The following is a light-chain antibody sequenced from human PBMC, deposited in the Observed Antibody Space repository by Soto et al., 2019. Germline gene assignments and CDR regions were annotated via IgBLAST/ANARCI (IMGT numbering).Light chain of an antibody. J-gene: IGKJ2*01. V-gene: IGKV3-20*01. CDR3: QQYGSSPYT. CDR2: GAS. Sequence: EIVLTQSPGTLSLSPGERATLSCRASQSVSSSYLAWYQQKPGQAPRLLIYGASSRDTGIPDRFSGSGSGTEFPLTISSLEPEDFAVYYCQQYGSSPYTFGQGTKLEIK. CDR1: QSVSSSY.